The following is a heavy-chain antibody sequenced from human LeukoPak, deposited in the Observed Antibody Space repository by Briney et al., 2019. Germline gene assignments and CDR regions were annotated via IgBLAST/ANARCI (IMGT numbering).Heavy chain of an antibody. D-gene: IGHD6-19*01. CDR3: ARGPAGPYYFDY. Sequence: PSETLSLTCTVSGGSISSSSYYWGWIRQPPGKGLEWIGSIYYSGSTNYNPSLKSRVTISVDTSKNQFSLKLSSVTAADTAVYYCARGPAGPYYFDYWGQGTLVTVSS. V-gene: IGHV4-39*07. CDR2: IYYSGST. J-gene: IGHJ4*02. CDR1: GGSISSSSYY.